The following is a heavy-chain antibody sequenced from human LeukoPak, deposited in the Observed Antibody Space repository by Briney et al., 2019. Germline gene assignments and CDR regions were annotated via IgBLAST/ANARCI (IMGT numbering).Heavy chain of an antibody. D-gene: IGHD2-15*01. V-gene: IGHV4-59*08. CDR2: FYYSGGT. CDR3: ARQGYCSGGGCYPYYFDY. CDR1: GGSISSYY. Sequence: SETLSLTCTVSGGSISSYYWSWIRQPPGKGLEWIGYFYYSGGTNYNPSLKSRVTISVDRSKNQFSLKLSSVTAADTAVYYCARQGYCSGGGCYPYYFDYWGQGTLVTVSS. J-gene: IGHJ4*02.